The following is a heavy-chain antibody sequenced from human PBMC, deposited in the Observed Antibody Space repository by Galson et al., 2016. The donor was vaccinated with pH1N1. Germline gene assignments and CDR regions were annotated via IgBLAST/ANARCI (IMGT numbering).Heavy chain of an antibody. D-gene: IGHD3-22*01. CDR2: IIPIFDTP. CDR3: AREDYYHTDLIDGYLVL. J-gene: IGHJ2*01. Sequence: SVKVSCKASGGTFSSYGISWVRQAPGQGLEWMGGIIPIFDTPKYAQKFQGRVTITADESTSTAYMELSSLRSDDTAVYYCAREDYYHTDLIDGYLVLWGRGTLGPVSS. CDR1: GGTFSSYG. V-gene: IGHV1-69*13.